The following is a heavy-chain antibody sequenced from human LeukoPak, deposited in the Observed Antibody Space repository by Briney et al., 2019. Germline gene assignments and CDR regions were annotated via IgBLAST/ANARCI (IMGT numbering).Heavy chain of an antibody. D-gene: IGHD3-22*01. J-gene: IGHJ3*02. CDR2: IYYSGST. CDR1: GGSISSSNYY. CDR3: ARGSPSYYYDSSASPAFDI. V-gene: IGHV4-39*01. Sequence: SETLSLTCTVSGGSISSSNYYWGWIRQPPGKGLEWIGSIYYSGSTYYNPSLKSRVTISVDTSKNQFSLKLSSVTAADTAVYYCARGSPSYYYDSSASPAFDIWGQGTMVTVSS.